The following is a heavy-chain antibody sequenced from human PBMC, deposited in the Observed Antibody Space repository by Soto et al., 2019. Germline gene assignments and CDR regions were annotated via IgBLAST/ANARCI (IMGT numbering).Heavy chain of an antibody. V-gene: IGHV3-53*02. J-gene: IGHJ4*02. CDR2: IYSGGTT. CDR1: GFTDNRNY. CDR3: ARSSGWYCFDY. D-gene: IGHD6-19*01. Sequence: EVQLVETGGGLIQPGGSLRLSCAASGFTDNRNYMTWVHQAPGKGLEWVSVIYSGGTTYYADSVRGRFSISRDYSRDTLYLQMNSLRAEDTAVYYCARSSGWYCFDYWGQGTLVTVSS.